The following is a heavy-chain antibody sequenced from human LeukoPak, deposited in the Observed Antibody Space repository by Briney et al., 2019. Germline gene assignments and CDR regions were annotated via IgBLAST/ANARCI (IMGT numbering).Heavy chain of an antibody. CDR1: GFTFSSYA. Sequence: GGSLRLSCAASGFTFSSYAMHWVRQAPGKGLEWVAVISYDENNHFHADSVKGRFTISRDNSKNTLYLQMSSLRDEDMAVYFCARVADSSGWRPPFDYWGQGTLVTVSS. CDR2: ISYDENNH. D-gene: IGHD6-25*01. CDR3: ARVADSSGWRPPFDY. J-gene: IGHJ4*02. V-gene: IGHV3-30-3*01.